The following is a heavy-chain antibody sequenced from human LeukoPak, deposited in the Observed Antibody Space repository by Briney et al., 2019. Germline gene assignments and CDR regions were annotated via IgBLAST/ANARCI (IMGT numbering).Heavy chain of an antibody. CDR3: ARDTVGSLDY. V-gene: IGHV3-7*01. Sequence: PGGSLRLSCAASGFIFSNSWMAWVRQAPGKGLEWVANIKQDGSTRHYADSLKGRFTISRDNPENSLYPQMNSLRADDTAVYYCARDTVGSLDYWGQGILVTVAS. CDR2: IKQDGSTR. D-gene: IGHD1-26*01. J-gene: IGHJ4*02. CDR1: GFIFSNSW.